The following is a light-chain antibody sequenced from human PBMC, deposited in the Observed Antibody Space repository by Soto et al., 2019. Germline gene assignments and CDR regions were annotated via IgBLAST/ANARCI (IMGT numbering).Light chain of an antibody. J-gene: IGLJ2*01. CDR2: DVS. Sequence: QSALTQPASVSGSPGQSITISWTGTSSDVGGYNYVSWYQQHPGKAPKLMIYDVSNRPSGVSNRCSGSKSGNTASLTISGRQAEDQSDYYCSSYTSSSTLGVVFGGGTKLT. V-gene: IGLV2-14*01. CDR3: SSYTSSSTLGVV. CDR1: SSDVGGYNY.